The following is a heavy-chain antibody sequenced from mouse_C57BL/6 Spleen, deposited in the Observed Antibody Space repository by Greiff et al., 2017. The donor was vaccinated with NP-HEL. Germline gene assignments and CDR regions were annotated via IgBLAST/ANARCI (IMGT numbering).Heavy chain of an antibody. CDR1: GFTFSDYY. CDR3: ARDPEDYAMDY. CDR2: INYDGSST. V-gene: IGHV5-16*01. Sequence: EVHLVESEGGLVQPGSSMKLSCTASGFTFSDYYMAWVRQVPEKGLEWVANINYDGSSTYYLDSLKSRFIISRDNAKNILYLQMSSLKSEDTATYYCARDPEDYAMDYWGQGTSVTVSS. J-gene: IGHJ4*01.